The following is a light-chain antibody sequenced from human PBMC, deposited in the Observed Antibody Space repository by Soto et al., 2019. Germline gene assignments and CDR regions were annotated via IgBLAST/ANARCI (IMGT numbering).Light chain of an antibody. CDR1: SSDIGAYNY. CDR2: DVS. V-gene: IGLV2-14*01. CDR3: ASYTAYNPLVV. J-gene: IGLJ2*01. Sequence: QSALTQPASVSGSPGQSIAISCTGTSSDIGAYNYVSWYQHHPGKAPKLIIYDVSSRPSGVSNRFSGSKSGNAASLTISGLQADDEADYFCASYTAYNPLVVFGGGT.